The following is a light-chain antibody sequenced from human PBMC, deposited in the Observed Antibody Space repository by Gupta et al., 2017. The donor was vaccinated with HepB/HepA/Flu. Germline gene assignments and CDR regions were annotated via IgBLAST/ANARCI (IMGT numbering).Light chain of an antibody. CDR1: QTIGNY. CDR2: AAS. CDR3: QQNYSFNT. Sequence: DIQMTQSPSSLSASVGDRLTISCRASQTIGNYLNWYQHKPGKAPKVLIYAASMWESGVPQRFSGSGSGTDFTLTISRRQPEDFAIYYWQQNYSFNTFGGGTKVEIK. V-gene: IGKV1-39*01. J-gene: IGKJ4*01.